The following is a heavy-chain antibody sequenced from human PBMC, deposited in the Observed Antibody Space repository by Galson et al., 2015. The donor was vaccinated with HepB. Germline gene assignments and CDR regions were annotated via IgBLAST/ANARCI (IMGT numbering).Heavy chain of an antibody. CDR3: ARDKGSSWTYAVWGMDV. CDR1: GDSVSSDSVA. CDR2: TYYGSRWYN. D-gene: IGHD6-13*01. Sequence: CAISGDSVSSDSVAWNWIRQSPSRGLEWLGRTYYGSRWYNDYAVSVKSRITFNPDTSKNQFSLQLNSVTPEDTAVYYCARDKGSSWTYAVWGMDVWGQGTTVSVSS. J-gene: IGHJ6*02. V-gene: IGHV6-1*01.